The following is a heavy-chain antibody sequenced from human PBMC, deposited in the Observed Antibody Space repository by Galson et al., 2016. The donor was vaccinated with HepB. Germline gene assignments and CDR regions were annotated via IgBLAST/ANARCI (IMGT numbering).Heavy chain of an antibody. D-gene: IGHD3-22*01. J-gene: IGHJ6*02. CDR3: ARDGYYDSSGYYYDDYYYGMDV. CDR2: ISSSSSYI. Sequence: SLRLSCAASGFTFSSYSMNWVRHAPGKGLEWVSSISSSSSYIYYADSVKGRFTISRDNAKNSLYLQMNSLRAEDTAVYYCARDGYYDSSGYYYDDYYYGMDVWGQGTTVTVSS. CDR1: GFTFSSYS. V-gene: IGHV3-21*01.